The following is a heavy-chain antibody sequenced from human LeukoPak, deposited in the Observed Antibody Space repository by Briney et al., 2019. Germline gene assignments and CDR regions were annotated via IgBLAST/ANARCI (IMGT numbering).Heavy chain of an antibody. J-gene: IGHJ4*02. D-gene: IGHD4-17*01. V-gene: IGHV5-51*01. Sequence: GESLKISCKASGYRFSTYWIAWVRPMPGEGLELMGILYPDDSDTIYSPSFQGQVTISADKSINTAYLQWNSLKASDTAMYYCARLKGGLVKLRECYFDYWGQGTLVTV. CDR3: ARLKGGLVKLRECYFDY. CDR2: LYPDDSDT. CDR1: GYRFSTYW.